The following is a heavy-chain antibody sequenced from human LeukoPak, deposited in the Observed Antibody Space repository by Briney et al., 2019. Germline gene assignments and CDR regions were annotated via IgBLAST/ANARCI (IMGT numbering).Heavy chain of an antibody. J-gene: IGHJ4*02. CDR3: AKDHFDY. Sequence: TGGSLRLSCAASGFTFSSYGMHWVRQAPGKGLEWVAVISYDGSNKYYADSVKGRFTISRDNSKNTPYLQMDSLRAEDTAVYYCAKDHFDYWGQGTLVTVSS. CDR2: ISYDGSNK. CDR1: GFTFSSYG. V-gene: IGHV3-30*18.